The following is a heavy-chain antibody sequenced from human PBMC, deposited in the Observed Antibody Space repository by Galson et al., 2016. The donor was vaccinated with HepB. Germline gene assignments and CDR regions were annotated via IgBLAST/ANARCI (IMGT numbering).Heavy chain of an antibody. CDR3: ARHITISGQTTLTTVSDY. J-gene: IGHJ4*02. V-gene: IGHV1-46*01. CDR2: IDPSGGST. CDR1: GYTFTSYY. D-gene: IGHD4-11*01. Sequence: SVKVSCKASGYTFTSYYIHWVRQAPGQGLEWMGIIDPSGGSTNHAQKFQGRVTMTRDTSTSTVYMELSSLRSDDTAVYFCARHITISGQTTLTTVSDYWGQGTLVTVSS.